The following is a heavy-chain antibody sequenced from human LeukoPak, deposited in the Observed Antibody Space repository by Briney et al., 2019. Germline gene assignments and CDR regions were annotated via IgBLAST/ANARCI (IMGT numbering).Heavy chain of an antibody. CDR1: GFDFSSYT. CDR2: ISSSSTYI. Sequence: GGSLRLSCAASGFDFSSYTINWVRQSPGKGLEWVSSISSSSTYIFYADSMKGRFTISRDNAKGSVFLQMESLRVEDTAVYYCARDAYNSADYWGQGAPVTVSS. CDR3: ARDAYNSADY. J-gene: IGHJ4*02. V-gene: IGHV3-21*01. D-gene: IGHD5-24*01.